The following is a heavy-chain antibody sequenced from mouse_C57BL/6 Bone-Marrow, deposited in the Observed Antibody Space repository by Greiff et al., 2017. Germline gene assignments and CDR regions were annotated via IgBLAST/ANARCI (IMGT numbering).Heavy chain of an antibody. V-gene: IGHV5-6*01. D-gene: IGHD2-12*01. CDR3: ARQDSRSWFAY. Sequence: EVQGVESGGDLVKPGGSLKLSCAASGFTFSSYGMSWVRQTPDKRLEWVATISSGGSYTYYPDSVKGRFTISRDNAKNTLYLQMSSLKSEDTAMYYCARQDSRSWFAYWGQGTLVTVSA. CDR1: GFTFSSYG. J-gene: IGHJ3*01. CDR2: ISSGGSYT.